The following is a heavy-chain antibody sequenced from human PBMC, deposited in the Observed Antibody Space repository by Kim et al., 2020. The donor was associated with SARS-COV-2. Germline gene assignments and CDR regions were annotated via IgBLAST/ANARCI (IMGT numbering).Heavy chain of an antibody. CDR2: ISYDGSNK. V-gene: IGHV3-30*18. CDR1: GFTFSSYG. J-gene: IGHJ4*02. D-gene: IGHD5-12*01. Sequence: GGSLRLSCAASGFTFSSYGMHWVRQAPGKGLEWVAVISYDGSNKYYADSVKGRFTISRDNSKNTLYLQMNSLRAEDTAVYYCAKGYGYAGGVDYWGQGTLATVSA. CDR3: AKGYGYAGGVDY.